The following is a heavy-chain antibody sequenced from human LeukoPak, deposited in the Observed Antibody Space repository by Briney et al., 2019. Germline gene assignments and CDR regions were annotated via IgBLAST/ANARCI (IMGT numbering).Heavy chain of an antibody. J-gene: IGHJ3*02. D-gene: IGHD3-9*01. Sequence: SETLSLTCTVSGGSISSGSYYWSWIRQPAGKGLEWIGRIYTSGSTNYNPSLKSRVTISVDTSKNQFSLELSSVTAADTAVYYCARVYYDILTGYPHDAFDIWGQGTMVTVSS. CDR2: IYTSGST. CDR3: ARVYYDILTGYPHDAFDI. V-gene: IGHV4-61*02. CDR1: GGSISSGSYY.